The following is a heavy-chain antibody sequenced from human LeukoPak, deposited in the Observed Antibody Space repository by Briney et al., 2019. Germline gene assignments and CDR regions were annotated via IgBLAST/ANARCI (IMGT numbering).Heavy chain of an antibody. CDR1: GYTFTSYG. D-gene: IGHD2-15*01. Sequence: ASVKVSCKASGYTFTSYGISWVRQAPGQGLEWTGWISAYNGNTNYAQKLQGRVTMTTDTSTSTAYMELRSLRSDDTAVYYCARVSVYCSGGSCYSSYGMDVWGQGTTVTVSS. V-gene: IGHV1-18*01. CDR3: ARVSVYCSGGSCYSSYGMDV. CDR2: ISAYNGNT. J-gene: IGHJ6*02.